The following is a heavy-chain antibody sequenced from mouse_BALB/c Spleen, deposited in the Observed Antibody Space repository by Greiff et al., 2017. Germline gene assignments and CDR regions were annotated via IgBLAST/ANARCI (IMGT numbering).Heavy chain of an antibody. D-gene: IGHD3-2*01. J-gene: IGHJ3*01. CDR2: ISSGGSYT. V-gene: IGHV5-9-4*01. Sequence: EVMLVESGGGLVKPGGSLKLSCAASGFTFSSYAMSWVRQSPEKRLEWVAEISSGGSYTYYPDTVTGRFTISRDNAKNTLYLEMSSLRSEDTAMYYCATARATFAYWGQGTLVTVSA. CDR1: GFTFSSYA. CDR3: ATARATFAY.